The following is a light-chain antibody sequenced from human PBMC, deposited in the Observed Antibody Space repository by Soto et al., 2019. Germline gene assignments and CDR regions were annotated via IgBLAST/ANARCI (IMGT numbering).Light chain of an antibody. V-gene: IGKV1-5*03. CDR2: EAS. J-gene: IGKJ1*01. CDR3: QQYNSYSRT. CDR1: LTIGSL. Sequence: DIQMTQSPSTLSAVVGDRVTITCRASLTIGSLLAWYQQKPGRPPKLLVYEASSLESGVPSRFRGSGSGTEFTLTISSLQPEDFATYYCQQYNSYSRTFGQGTKVEIK.